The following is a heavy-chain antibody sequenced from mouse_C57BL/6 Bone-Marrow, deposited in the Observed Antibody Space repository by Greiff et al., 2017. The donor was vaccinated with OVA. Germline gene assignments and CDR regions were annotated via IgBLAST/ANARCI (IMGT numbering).Heavy chain of an antibody. CDR1: GYSITSGYY. V-gene: IGHV3-6*01. CDR2: ISYDGSN. Sequence: EVQLQESGPGLVKPSQSLSLTCSVTGYSITSGYYWNWIRQFPGNKLEWMGYISYDGSNNYNPSLKNRSSITRDTSKNQFFLTLNSVTTEDTATYYCARLEGRGDYWGQGTTLTVSS. CDR3: ARLEGRGDY. J-gene: IGHJ2*01.